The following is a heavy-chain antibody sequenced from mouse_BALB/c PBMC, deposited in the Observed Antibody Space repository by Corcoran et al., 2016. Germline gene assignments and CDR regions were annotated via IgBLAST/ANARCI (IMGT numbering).Heavy chain of an antibody. J-gene: IGHJ4*01. CDR1: GYTFTDYN. D-gene: IGHD2-4*01. CDR3: AREGAFDYAMDY. Sequence: EVLLQQSGPELVKPGASVKIPCKASGYTFTDYNMDWVKQSHGKSLEWIGDINPNNGGTIYNQKFKGKATLTVDKSSSTAYMELRSLTSEDTAVYYCAREGAFDYAMDYWGQGTSVTVSS. CDR2: INPNNGGT. V-gene: IGHV1-18*01.